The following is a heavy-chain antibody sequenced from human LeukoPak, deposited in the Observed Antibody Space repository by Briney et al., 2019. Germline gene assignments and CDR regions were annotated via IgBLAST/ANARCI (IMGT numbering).Heavy chain of an antibody. CDR3: ARDLDSSSPGDYYMDV. CDR2: IIPIFGTA. Sequence: SVKVSCKASGGTFSSYAISWVRQVPGQGLEWMGGIIPIFGTANYAQKFQGRVTITTDESTSTAYMELSSLRSEDTAVYYCARDLDSSSPGDYYMDVWGKGTTVTVSS. J-gene: IGHJ6*03. D-gene: IGHD6-13*01. V-gene: IGHV1-69*05. CDR1: GGTFSSYA.